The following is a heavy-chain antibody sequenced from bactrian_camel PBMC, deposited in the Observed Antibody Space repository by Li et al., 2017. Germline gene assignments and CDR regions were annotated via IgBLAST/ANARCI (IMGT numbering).Heavy chain of an antibody. CDR3: AAGGTCDRPAY. Sequence: DVQLVESGGGSALAGGSVRLSCAASGYTFNTYSWFRQAPGKEREGVAAIDTGDGSTYYLNSVEGRFTISQDNAKNTVYLQMNSLKPEDTAMYYCAAGGTCDRPAYWGRGTQVTVS. J-gene: IGHJ4*01. D-gene: IGHD5*01. CDR2: IDTGDGST. CDR1: GYTFNTY. V-gene: IGHV3S40*01.